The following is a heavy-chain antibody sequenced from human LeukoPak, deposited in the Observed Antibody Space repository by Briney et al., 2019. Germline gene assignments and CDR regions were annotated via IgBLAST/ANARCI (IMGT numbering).Heavy chain of an antibody. D-gene: IGHD3-10*02. CDR3: AKAANVMLVYYYYYGMDV. CDR2: ISAGGET. V-gene: IGHV3-23*01. CDR1: GFTFGSYA. J-gene: IGHJ6*02. Sequence: GGSLRLSCAASGFTFGSYAMNWVRQAPGRGLEWVSIISAGGETHYADSVKGRFTISRDNSKNTLYLQMNSLRAEDTAVYYCAKAANVMLVYYYYYGMDVWGQGTTVTVSS.